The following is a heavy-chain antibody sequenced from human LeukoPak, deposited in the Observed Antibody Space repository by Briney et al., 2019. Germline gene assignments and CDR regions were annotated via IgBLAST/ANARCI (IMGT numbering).Heavy chain of an antibody. V-gene: IGHV4-34*01. CDR3: ARVPVPIRLFDY. J-gene: IGHJ4*02. D-gene: IGHD3-22*01. Sequence: SETLSLTCAVYGGSFSGYYWSWIRQPPGKGLEWIGEINHSGSTNYNPSLKSRVTISVDTSKNQFSLKLSSVTAAGTAVYYCARVPVPIRLFDYWGQGTLVTVSS. CDR1: GGSFSGYY. CDR2: INHSGST.